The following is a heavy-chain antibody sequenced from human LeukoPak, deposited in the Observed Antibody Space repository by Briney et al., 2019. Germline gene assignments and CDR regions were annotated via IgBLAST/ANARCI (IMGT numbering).Heavy chain of an antibody. Sequence: SETLSLTCAVSGGSVSSSNWWSWVRQPPGKGLEWIGEISYSGSTNYNPSLKSRVTVSVDKSKNQLSLEQSSVTAADTAVYYCARGGSWYLSFWGQGTLVTVSS. D-gene: IGHD6-13*01. CDR1: GGSVSSSNW. CDR2: ISYSGST. J-gene: IGHJ4*02. V-gene: IGHV4-4*02. CDR3: ARGGSWYLSF.